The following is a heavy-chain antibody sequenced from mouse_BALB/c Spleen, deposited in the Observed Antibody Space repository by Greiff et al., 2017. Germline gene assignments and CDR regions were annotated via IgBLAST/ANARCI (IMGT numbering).Heavy chain of an antibody. CDR2: ISSGGSYT. CDR1: GFTFSSYA. V-gene: IGHV5-9-4*01. Sequence: EVQVVESGGGLVKPGGSLKLSCAASGFTFSSYAMSWVRQSPEKRLEWVAEISSGGSYTYYPDTVTGRFTISRDNAKNTLYLEMSSLRSEDTAMYYCARETARATYWFAYWGQGTLVTVSA. CDR3: ARETARATYWFAY. J-gene: IGHJ3*01. D-gene: IGHD3-2*01.